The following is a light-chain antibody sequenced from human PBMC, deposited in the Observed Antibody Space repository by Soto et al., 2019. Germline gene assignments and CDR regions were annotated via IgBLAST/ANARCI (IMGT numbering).Light chain of an antibody. CDR3: QQYVTSPWP. CDR2: GAS. CDR1: QSVSSF. V-gene: IGKV3-20*01. J-gene: IGKJ1*01. Sequence: VLSQLPVPLSLSPRERPPXSCRASQSVSSFVAWYQQKPGQANRLLIDGASKRATGITDRLSGSGSGTDFTLTISRLEPEDFAVYYCQQYVTSPWPFGEVTKV.